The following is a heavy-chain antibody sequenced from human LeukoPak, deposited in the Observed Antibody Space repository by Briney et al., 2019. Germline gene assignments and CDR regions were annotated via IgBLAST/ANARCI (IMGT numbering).Heavy chain of an antibody. CDR3: ARDRWPSGFDS. Sequence: GGSPRLSCAASGFTSSSYWMHWVRQAPGKGLVWVSCIKTDGTSTRYADSGEGRFTIYRDNANNTLYEQMNSLRAEDTAVYYCARDRWPSGFDSWGQGTLVTVSS. V-gene: IGHV3-74*01. CDR2: IKTDGTST. J-gene: IGHJ4*02. CDR1: GFTSSSYW. D-gene: IGHD1-14*01.